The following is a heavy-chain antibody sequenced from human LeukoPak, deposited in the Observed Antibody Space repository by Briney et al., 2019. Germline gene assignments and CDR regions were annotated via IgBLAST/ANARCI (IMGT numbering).Heavy chain of an antibody. D-gene: IGHD3-22*01. J-gene: IGHJ3*02. CDR3: ASYYDSSVGAFDI. CDR1: GYSFTSYW. V-gene: IGHV5-51*01. Sequence: GESLKISCKGSGYSFTSYWIGWVRQMPGKGLEWMGIIYPGDSDTRYSPSFQGQVTISADKSNSTAYLQWSSLKASDTAMYYCASYYDSSVGAFDIWGQGTMVTVSS. CDR2: IYPGDSDT.